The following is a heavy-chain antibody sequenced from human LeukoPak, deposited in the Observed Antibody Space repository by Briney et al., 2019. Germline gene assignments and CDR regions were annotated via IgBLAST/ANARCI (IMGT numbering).Heavy chain of an antibody. J-gene: IGHJ4*02. CDR3: AKDLRGVDY. CDR1: GFGLSAHA. V-gene: IGHV3-48*02. D-gene: IGHD3-10*01. Sequence: GGPLRLSCAATGFGLSAHAMNWVRQAPGKGLEWISYISSGSSTIYYADSVLGRFTISKDDSKNFLYLEMNSLRDEDTAVYYCAKDLRGVDYWGQGTLVTVSS. CDR2: ISSGSSTI.